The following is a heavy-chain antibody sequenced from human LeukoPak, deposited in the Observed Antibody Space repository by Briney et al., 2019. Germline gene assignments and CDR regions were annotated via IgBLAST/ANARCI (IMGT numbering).Heavy chain of an antibody. Sequence: GGSLRLSCAASEFTFSSYSMNWVRQAPGKGLEWVSSISSSSSYIYYADSVKGRFTISRDNAKNSLYLQMNSLRAEDTAVYYCARSGSGWDNYFDYWGQGTLVTVSS. CDR3: ARSGSGWDNYFDY. CDR2: ISSSSSYI. J-gene: IGHJ4*02. D-gene: IGHD6-19*01. CDR1: EFTFSSYS. V-gene: IGHV3-21*01.